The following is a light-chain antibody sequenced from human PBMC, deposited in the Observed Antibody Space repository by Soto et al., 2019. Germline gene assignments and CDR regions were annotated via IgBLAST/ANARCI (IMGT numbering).Light chain of an antibody. V-gene: IGLV1-40*01. Sequence: QSALTQPPSVSGAPGGRVTISCTGNSTNIGAGYDVHWYQHLPGTAPKLLIYINNNRPSGVSDRFSGSKSGTSASLAITGLQAEDEADYYCQSYDGSLRGVFGTGTKVTVL. CDR2: INN. J-gene: IGLJ1*01. CDR3: QSYDGSLRGV. CDR1: STNIGAGYD.